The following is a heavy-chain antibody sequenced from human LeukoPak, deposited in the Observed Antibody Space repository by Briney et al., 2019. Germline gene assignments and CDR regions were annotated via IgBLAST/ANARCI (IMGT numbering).Heavy chain of an antibody. Sequence: SETLSLTCTVSGGSISSSSYYWGWIRQPPAKGLEWIGSIYYSGSTYYNPSLKSRVTISVDTSKNQFSLKLSSVTAADTAVYYCARDVVGATDWFDPWGQGTLVTVSS. J-gene: IGHJ5*02. CDR3: ARDVVGATDWFDP. D-gene: IGHD1-26*01. CDR2: IYYSGST. CDR1: GGSISSSSYY. V-gene: IGHV4-39*07.